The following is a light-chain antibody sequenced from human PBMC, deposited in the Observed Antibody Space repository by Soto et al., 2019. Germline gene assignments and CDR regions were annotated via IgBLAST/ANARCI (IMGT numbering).Light chain of an antibody. J-gene: IGLJ2*01. CDR1: GSDVGGYDY. CDR3: SSYAGSNNLV. Sequence: QSVLTQPPSASGSPGQSVTISCTGTGSDVGGYDYVSWYQQHPGKAPKLMICEVSKRPSGVPGRFSGSKSGNTASLTVSGLQAEDEADYYCSSYAGSNNLVFGGGTKLTVL. V-gene: IGLV2-8*01. CDR2: EVS.